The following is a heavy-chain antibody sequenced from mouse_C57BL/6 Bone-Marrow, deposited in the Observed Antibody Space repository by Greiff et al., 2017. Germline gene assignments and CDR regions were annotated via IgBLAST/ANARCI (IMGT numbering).Heavy chain of an antibody. D-gene: IGHD2-1*01. Sequence: QVQLQQSGPELVKPGASVKISCKASGYAFSSSWMNWVKQRPGKGLEWIGRIYPGDGDTNYNGKFKGKATLTADKSSSPAYMQLSSLTSEDSAVYFCASQGGKRGGYFDYWGQGTTLTVSS. CDR3: ASQGGKRGGYFDY. V-gene: IGHV1-82*01. CDR1: GYAFSSSW. CDR2: IYPGDGDT. J-gene: IGHJ2*01.